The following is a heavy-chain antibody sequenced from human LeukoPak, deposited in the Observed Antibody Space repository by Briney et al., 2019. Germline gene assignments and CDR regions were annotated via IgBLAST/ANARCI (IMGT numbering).Heavy chain of an antibody. CDR1: GFTFNSYA. V-gene: IGHV3-23*01. CDR2: ISPGGSDT. D-gene: IGHD5-24*01. CDR3: ARERRRDGYNREFDY. J-gene: IGHJ4*02. Sequence: PGGSLRLSCAASGFTFNSYAMSWVRQAPGKGLEWVSAISPGGSDTYYADSVKGRFTISRDNSKNTLYLQMNSLRAEDTAVYYCARERRRDGYNREFDYWGQGTLVTVSS.